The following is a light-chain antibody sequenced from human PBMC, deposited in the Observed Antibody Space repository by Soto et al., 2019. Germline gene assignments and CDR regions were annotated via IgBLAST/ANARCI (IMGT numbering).Light chain of an antibody. J-gene: IGKJ4*01. Sequence: EIVLTQSPGTLSLSPGERATLSCRASQSVSTRSLAWYQQKPGQAPRLLIYASSNRATGIPDRFSGSASGTDFTLTIKRLEPEDFATYYCQQLWTYPLTFGGGTKVDIK. V-gene: IGKV3-20*01. CDR3: QQLWTYPLT. CDR2: ASS. CDR1: QSVSTRS.